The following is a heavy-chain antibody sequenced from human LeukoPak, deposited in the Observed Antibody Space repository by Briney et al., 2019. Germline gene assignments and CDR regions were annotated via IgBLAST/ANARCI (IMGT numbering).Heavy chain of an antibody. D-gene: IGHD2-15*01. CDR3: AREGIFTGCSDDNCYHNWFDS. J-gene: IGHJ5*01. CDR1: GFTFDDYG. V-gene: IGHV3-48*03. Sequence: GGSLRLSCAASGFTFDDYGMSWVRQAPGKGLEWVSYITSSGSSIQYADSVKGRFTISRDNAKNSLYLQMNSLRAEDTAVYYCAREGIFTGCSDDNCYHNWFDSWGQGTLVTVSS. CDR2: ITSSGSSI.